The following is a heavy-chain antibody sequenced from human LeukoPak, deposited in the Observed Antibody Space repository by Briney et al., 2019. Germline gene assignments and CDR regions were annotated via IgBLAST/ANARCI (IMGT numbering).Heavy chain of an antibody. V-gene: IGHV3-23*01. CDR1: GFTFSSYA. CDR2: ISGSGGST. CDR3: AKGLHGWYGGDY. J-gene: IGHJ4*02. Sequence: PGGSLRLSCAASGFTFSSYAMSWVRQAPGKGLEWVSAISGSGGSTNYADSVKGRFTISRDNSKNQLYLQMNSLRAEDTAVYYCAKGLHGWYGGDYWGQGTLVTVSS. D-gene: IGHD3-10*01.